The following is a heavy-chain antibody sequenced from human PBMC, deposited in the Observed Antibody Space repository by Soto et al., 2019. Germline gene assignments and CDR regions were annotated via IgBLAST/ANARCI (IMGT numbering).Heavy chain of an antibody. J-gene: IGHJ4*02. D-gene: IGHD6-13*01. CDR2: ISGSVGST. CDR1: GFTFSSYA. Sequence: EVQLLESGGGLVQPGGSLRLSCEASGFTFSSYAMSWVRQAPGKGLEWVPAISGSVGSTYYSDSVKGRFTISRDNSKNTLYLQMNSLRAEDTAVYYCAKDRAAAAVFDYWGQGTLVTVSS. V-gene: IGHV3-23*01. CDR3: AKDRAAAAVFDY.